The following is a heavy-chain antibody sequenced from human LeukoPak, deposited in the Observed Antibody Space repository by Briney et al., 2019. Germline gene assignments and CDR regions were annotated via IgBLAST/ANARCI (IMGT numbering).Heavy chain of an antibody. CDR2: IYYSGNT. V-gene: IGHV4-30-4*08. D-gene: IGHD6-19*01. J-gene: IGHJ4*02. CDR1: GASLDSGAYY. CDR3: ARVLRGYSSGWYRWYFDY. Sequence: PSETLSLTCTVSGASLDSGAYYWSWIRQPPGKGLEWIAYIYYSGNTYYNPSLKSRVTISVDTSKNQFSLKLSSVTAADTAVYYCARVLRGYSSGWYRWYFDYWGQGTLVTVSS.